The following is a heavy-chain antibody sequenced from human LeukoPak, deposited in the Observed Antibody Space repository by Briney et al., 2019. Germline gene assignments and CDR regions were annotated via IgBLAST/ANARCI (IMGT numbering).Heavy chain of an antibody. J-gene: IGHJ4*01. CDR3: AAPPRAGARPPYDY. CDR1: GFTFSSYG. CDR2: ISAGGDST. D-gene: IGHD6-6*01. V-gene: IGHV3-23*01. Sequence: GGSLRLSCATSGFTFSSYGMSWVRQAPGKGLEWISAISAGGDSTYYADSVRGRFTISKDESKTTLFLQMNSLRAEDTAIYYCAAPPRAGARPPYDYWGHGAQVTISS.